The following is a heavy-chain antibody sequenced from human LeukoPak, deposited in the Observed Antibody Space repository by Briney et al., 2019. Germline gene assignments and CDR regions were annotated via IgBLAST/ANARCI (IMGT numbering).Heavy chain of an antibody. J-gene: IGHJ4*02. D-gene: IGHD6-19*01. CDR3: AKIAVAGWGPFDY. CDR1: GFTFSSYW. CDR2: IKQDGSEK. Sequence: GGSLRLSCAASGFTFSSYWVSWVRQAPGKGLEWVANIKQDGSEKYYVDSVKGRFTISRDNAKNSLYLQMNSLRAEDTAVYYCAKIAVAGWGPFDYWGQGTLVTVSS. V-gene: IGHV3-7*01.